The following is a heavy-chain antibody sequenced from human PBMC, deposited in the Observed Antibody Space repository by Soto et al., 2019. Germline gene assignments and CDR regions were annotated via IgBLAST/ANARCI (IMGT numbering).Heavy chain of an antibody. CDR2: IYYSGST. CDR1: GGSISSGGYY. Sequence: SETLSLTCTVSGGSISSGGYYWSWIRQHPWKGLEWIGYIYYSGSTYYNPSLKSRVTISVDTSKNQFSLKLSSVTAADTAVYYCARDADPDFYSSYGMDVWGQGXTVTVYS. CDR3: ARDADPDFYSSYGMDV. J-gene: IGHJ6*02. D-gene: IGHD4-4*01. V-gene: IGHV4-31*03.